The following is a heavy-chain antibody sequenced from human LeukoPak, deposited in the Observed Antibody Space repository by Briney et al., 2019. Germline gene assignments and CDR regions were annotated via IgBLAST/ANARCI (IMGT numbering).Heavy chain of an antibody. D-gene: IGHD2-2*01. CDR3: ARIGCSSTSCSWWFDP. CDR1: GYSFTSYW. CDR2: IYPGDSDT. Sequence: GVSLKISCKGSGYSFTSYWIGWVRQMPGKGLEWMRIIYPGDSDTRYSPSFQGQVTISADKSISTAYRQWSSLKASDTAMYYCARIGCSSTSCSWWFDPWGQGTLVTVSS. J-gene: IGHJ5*02. V-gene: IGHV5-51*01.